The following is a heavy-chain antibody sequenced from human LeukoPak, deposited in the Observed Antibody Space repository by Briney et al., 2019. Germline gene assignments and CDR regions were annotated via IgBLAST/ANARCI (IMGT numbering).Heavy chain of an antibody. CDR1: GFTFSTSG. Sequence: PGGSLRLSCAASGFTFSTSGMSWVRQAPGKGLEWVSSISTTVGNTYYADSVKGRFTIFRDNSNNTVYLQMNSLTAEDTAVYYCTKRAEFGGFDPWGQGTLVTVSS. CDR3: TKRAEFGGFDP. J-gene: IGHJ5*02. D-gene: IGHD3-10*01. CDR2: ISTTVGNT. V-gene: IGHV3-23*01.